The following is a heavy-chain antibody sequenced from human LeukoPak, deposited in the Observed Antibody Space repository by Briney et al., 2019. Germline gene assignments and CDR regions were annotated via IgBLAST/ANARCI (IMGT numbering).Heavy chain of an antibody. V-gene: IGHV1-69*04. J-gene: IGHJ5*02. D-gene: IGHD3-3*01. CDR2: IIPILGIA. Sequence: ASVKVSCKASGGTFSSYAISWVRQAPGQGLEWMGRIIPILGIANYAQKFQGRVTMTRNTSISTAYMELSSLRSEDTAVYYCARAPQRFLEWLLYRRVPLLGNWFDPWGQGTLVTVSS. CDR3: ARAPQRFLEWLLYRRVPLLGNWFDP. CDR1: GGTFSSYA.